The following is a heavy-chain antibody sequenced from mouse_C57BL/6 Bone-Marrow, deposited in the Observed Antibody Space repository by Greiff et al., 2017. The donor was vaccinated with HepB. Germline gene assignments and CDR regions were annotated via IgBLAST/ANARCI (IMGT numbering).Heavy chain of an antibody. J-gene: IGHJ4*01. CDR1: GFTFSDFY. Sequence: EVQVVESGGGLVQSGRSLRLSCATSGFTFSDFYMEWVRQAPGKGLEWIAASRNKANDYTTEYSASVKGRFIVSRDTSQSILYLQMNALRAEDTAIYYCARDADDYDEGYYAMDYWGQGTSVTVSS. CDR3: ARDADDYDEGYYAMDY. V-gene: IGHV7-1*01. D-gene: IGHD2-4*01. CDR2: SRNKANDYTT.